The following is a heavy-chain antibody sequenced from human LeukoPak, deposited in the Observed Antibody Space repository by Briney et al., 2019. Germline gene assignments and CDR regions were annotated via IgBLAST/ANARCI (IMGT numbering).Heavy chain of an antibody. J-gene: IGHJ4*02. CDR3: AKGSCTGGNGLKDLEY. V-gene: IGHV3-23*01. CDR1: GFTFSSYT. D-gene: IGHD2-8*02. Sequence: PGGSLRLSCAASGFTFSSYTMSWVRQAPGKGLEWGSAISGSGGTTYYADTVKGGFTTSRDNANNTVYLRVNSQRAEDTALHYCAKGSCTGGNGLKDLEYWGQGTLVTVSS. CDR2: ISGSGGTT.